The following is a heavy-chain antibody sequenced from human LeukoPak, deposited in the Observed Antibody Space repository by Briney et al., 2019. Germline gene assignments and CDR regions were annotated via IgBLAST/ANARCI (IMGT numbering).Heavy chain of an antibody. Sequence: GGSLRLSCAASGFTVSSSYMSRARQAPGKGLEWVSLIYSGGPTYYADSVKGRFTISRDNSKNTMYLQMNSLRVEDTALYYCARVRWNYSSSGFDIWGQGTMIIVSP. V-gene: IGHV3-66*01. D-gene: IGHD6-13*01. J-gene: IGHJ3*02. CDR2: IYSGGPT. CDR3: ARVRWNYSSSGFDI. CDR1: GFTVSSSY.